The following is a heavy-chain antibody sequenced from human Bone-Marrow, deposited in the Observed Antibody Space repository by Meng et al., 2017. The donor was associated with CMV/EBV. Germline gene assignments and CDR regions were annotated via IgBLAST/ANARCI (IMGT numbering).Heavy chain of an antibody. Sequence: ASVKVSCKASGYTFTSYDINWMRQAPGQGLEWMGVINPSGDSTSYAQKFQGRVTMTRDTSTSTVYMELSSLRSEDTAVYYCARAGIRFLEWLLSAMDVWGQGTTVTVSS. J-gene: IGHJ6*02. CDR2: INPSGDST. V-gene: IGHV1-46*01. CDR1: GYTFTSYD. CDR3: ARAGIRFLEWLLSAMDV. D-gene: IGHD3-3*01.